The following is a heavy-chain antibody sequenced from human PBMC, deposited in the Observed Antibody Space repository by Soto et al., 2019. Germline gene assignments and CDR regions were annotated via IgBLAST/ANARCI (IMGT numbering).Heavy chain of an antibody. CDR3: ARDYMVRGVMRWFDP. CDR2: IYHSGST. V-gene: IGHV4-4*02. CDR1: GGSISSSNW. Sequence: QVQLQESGPGLVKPSGTLSLTCAVSGGSISSSNWWSWVRQPPGKGLGWIGEIYHSGSTNYNPSLKSRGTISVDKSKNQFSLKLSSVTAADTAVYYCARDYMVRGVMRWFDPWGQGTLVTVSS. J-gene: IGHJ5*02. D-gene: IGHD3-10*01.